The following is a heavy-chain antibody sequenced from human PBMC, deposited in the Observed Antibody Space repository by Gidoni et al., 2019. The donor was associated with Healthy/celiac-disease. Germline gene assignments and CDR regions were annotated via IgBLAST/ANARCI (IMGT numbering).Heavy chain of an antibody. CDR2: ISGSGGST. D-gene: IGHD5-18*01. J-gene: IGHJ6*03. Sequence: EVQLLESGGGLVQPGGSLRLSCAASGFTFSSYAMSWVRQAPGKGLEWVSAISGSGGSTYYADSVKGRFTISRDNSKNTLYLQMNSLRAEDTAVYYCAKAVRIQLWLPSDYYYMDVWGKGTTVTVSS. CDR3: AKAVRIQLWLPSDYYYMDV. CDR1: GFTFSSYA. V-gene: IGHV3-23*01.